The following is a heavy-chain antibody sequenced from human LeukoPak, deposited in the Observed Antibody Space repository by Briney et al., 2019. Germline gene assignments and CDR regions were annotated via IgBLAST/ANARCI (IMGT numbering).Heavy chain of an antibody. V-gene: IGHV1-18*01. D-gene: IGHD3-9*01. CDR2: ITAYNGNT. CDR1: GYTFIRYG. CDR3: ARAGYDTLTLAPDPANDY. J-gene: IGHJ4*01. Sequence: ASVKVSCKASGYTFIRYGINWVRQDPGQGLEWMGWITAYNGNTNYAQKLQGRVTMTTDTSTSTAYMELRSLRSDDTAVYYCARAGYDTLTLAPDPANDYWGQGTLVTVS.